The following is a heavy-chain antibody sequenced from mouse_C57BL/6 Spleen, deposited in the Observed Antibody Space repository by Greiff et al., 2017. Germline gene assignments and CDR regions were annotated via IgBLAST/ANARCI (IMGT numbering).Heavy chain of an antibody. Sequence: VPLQQPGAELVRPGSSVKLSCKASGYTFTSYWMHWVKQRPIQGLEWIGNIDPSDSETHYNQKFKDKATLTVDKSSSTAYMQLSSLTSEDSAVYYCARGGYDVGAMDYWGQGTSVTVSS. D-gene: IGHD2-3*01. CDR1: GYTFTSYW. V-gene: IGHV1-52*01. J-gene: IGHJ4*01. CDR3: ARGGYDVGAMDY. CDR2: IDPSDSET.